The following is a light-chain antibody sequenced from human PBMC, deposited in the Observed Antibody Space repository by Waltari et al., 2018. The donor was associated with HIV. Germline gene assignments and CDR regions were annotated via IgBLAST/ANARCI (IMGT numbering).Light chain of an antibody. CDR1: RTILFPSNSKNY. V-gene: IGKV4-1*01. Sequence: DIVMTQSPDSLALSLGERATINCKSSRTILFPSNSKNYLAWYQQKPGQSPKLLIYWASNGESGVPDRFSGGGSGTNFTLTISSLQTEDVAVYYCQQYFSSPLTFGGGTRVEIK. J-gene: IGKJ4*01. CDR2: WAS. CDR3: QQYFSSPLT.